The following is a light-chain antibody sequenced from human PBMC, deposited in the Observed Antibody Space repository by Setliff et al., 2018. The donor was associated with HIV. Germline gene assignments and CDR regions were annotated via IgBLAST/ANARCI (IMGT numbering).Light chain of an antibody. Sequence: QAVVTQEPSLTVSPGGTVTLTCASSTGAVASGHYANWFQQKPGQAPRALIYSTTYKHSWTPARFSGSLRGGRAALTLSDVRPEDEAEYYCLLYYGGFYGFGSGTKVTVL. V-gene: IGLV7-43*01. CDR3: LLYYGGFYG. J-gene: IGLJ1*01. CDR2: STT. CDR1: TGAVASGHY.